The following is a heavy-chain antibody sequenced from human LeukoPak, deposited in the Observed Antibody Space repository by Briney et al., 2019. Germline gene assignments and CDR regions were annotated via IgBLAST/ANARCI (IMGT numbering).Heavy chain of an antibody. Sequence: SETLSLTCTVSGGSISSYYWSWIRQPPGKGLEWIGYLYYSGSTNYNPSLKSRVTISIDTSKNQLSLKLSSATAADTAVYYCARDKVVYAIRWFDPWGQGTLVTVSS. CDR3: ARDKVVYAIRWFDP. V-gene: IGHV4-59*01. J-gene: IGHJ5*02. D-gene: IGHD2-8*02. CDR1: GGSISSYY. CDR2: LYYSGST.